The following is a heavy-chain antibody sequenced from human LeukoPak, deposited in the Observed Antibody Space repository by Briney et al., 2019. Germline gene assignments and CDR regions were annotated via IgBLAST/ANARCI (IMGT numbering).Heavy chain of an antibody. CDR2: INYSGST. V-gene: IGHV4-59*08. Sequence: SETLSLTCTVSGGSISTFFWSWLRQSPGKGLEWIGYINYSGSTNYKPSLKSRVIISVDTSKRQSSLKLSSVTAADTAVYYCARSHDSSDFYSEYFQYWGQGTLVTVSS. D-gene: IGHD3-22*01. CDR1: GGSISTFF. CDR3: ARSHDSSDFYSEYFQY. J-gene: IGHJ1*01.